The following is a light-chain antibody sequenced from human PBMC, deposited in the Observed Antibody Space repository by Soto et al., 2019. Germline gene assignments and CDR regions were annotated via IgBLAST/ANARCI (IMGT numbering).Light chain of an antibody. CDR1: QSVSSSY. CDR3: QQYGRSPRT. V-gene: IGKV3-20*01. Sequence: EIVLTQSPGTLSLSPGERATLSCRASQSVSSSYLAWYQQKPGQAPRLLIYGASSRATCIPDRFSASGSGTDFSITIRRVEPEDFAVYYCQQYGRSPRTFGQGTKGEIK. J-gene: IGKJ1*01. CDR2: GAS.